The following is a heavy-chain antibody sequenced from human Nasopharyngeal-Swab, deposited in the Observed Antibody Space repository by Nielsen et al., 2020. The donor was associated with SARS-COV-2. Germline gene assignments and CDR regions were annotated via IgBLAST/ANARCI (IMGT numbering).Heavy chain of an antibody. J-gene: IGHJ4*02. D-gene: IGHD6-13*01. V-gene: IGHV2-70*01. CDR3: ARILGYSSSWPHFDY. Sequence: SGPTLVKPTQTLTLTCTFSGFSLSTSGMCVSWIRQPPGKALEWLALIDWDDDKYYSTSLKTRLTISKDTSKNQVVLTMTNMDPVDTATYYCARILGYSSSWPHFDYWGQGTLVTVSS. CDR1: GFSLSTSGMC. CDR2: IDWDDDK.